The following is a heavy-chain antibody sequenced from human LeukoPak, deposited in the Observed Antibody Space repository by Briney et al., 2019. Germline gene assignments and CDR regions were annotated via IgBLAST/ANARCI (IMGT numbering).Heavy chain of an antibody. J-gene: IGHJ3*02. D-gene: IGHD1-26*01. CDR3: ATGATSILAYVVFGI. V-gene: IGHV4-59*01. Sequence: PSETLSLTCSVSGGSISNYYRTWIRQSPGKGLEWIGNIHYSGSANYNPSLKSRVAISIDTSKNQFSLKLSSVTAADTAVYYCATGATSILAYVVFGIWGQGTVVTVSS. CDR1: GGSISNYY. CDR2: IHYSGSA.